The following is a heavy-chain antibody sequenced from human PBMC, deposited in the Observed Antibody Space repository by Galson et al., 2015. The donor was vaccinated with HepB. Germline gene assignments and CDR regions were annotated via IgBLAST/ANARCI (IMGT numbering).Heavy chain of an antibody. V-gene: IGHV4-34*01. CDR1: GGSFSGYY. CDR3: ARGWGGSHDAFDI. CDR2: INHSGST. Sequence: SETLSLTCAVYGGSFSGYYWSWIRQPPGKGLEWIGEINHSGSTNYNPSLKSRVTISVDTSKNQFSLKLSSVTAADTAVYYCARGWGGSHDAFDIWGQGTMVTVSS. D-gene: IGHD2-15*01. J-gene: IGHJ3*02.